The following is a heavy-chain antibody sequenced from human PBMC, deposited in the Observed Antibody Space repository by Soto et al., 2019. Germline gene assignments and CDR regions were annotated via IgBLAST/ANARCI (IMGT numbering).Heavy chain of an antibody. V-gene: IGHV1-46*01. D-gene: IGHD6-19*01. CDR1: GYTFTNYY. CDR2: INPTGGGT. J-gene: IGHJ5*02. Sequence: QVQLVQSGAEVKKPGASVKVSRKASGYTFTNYYIHWVRQAPGQGLEWMGIINPTGGGTTYAQKFQGRVTMTTDTSTSTFYMDLSSLRSEDTAVYYCARRTQWLGFDPWGQGTLVTVSS. CDR3: ARRTQWLGFDP.